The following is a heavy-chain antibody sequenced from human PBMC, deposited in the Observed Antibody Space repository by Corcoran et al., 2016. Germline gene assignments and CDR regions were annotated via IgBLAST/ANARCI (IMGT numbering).Heavy chain of an antibody. J-gene: IGHJ6*02. CDR2: IITIFGTA. CDR3: ARSVIWFTGGARYGMDV. Sequence: QVQLVQSGAEVKKPGSAVKVSCKASGGTFSSYAISWVRQAPGQGLEWMGRIITIFGTANYAQKFQGRVTITADESTSTAYMELSSLRSEDTAVYYCARSVIWFTGGARYGMDVWGQGTTVTVSS. CDR1: GGTFSSYA. V-gene: IGHV1-69*18. D-gene: IGHD3-10*01.